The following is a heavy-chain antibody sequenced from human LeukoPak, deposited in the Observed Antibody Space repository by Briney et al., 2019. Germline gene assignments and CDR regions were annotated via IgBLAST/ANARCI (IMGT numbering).Heavy chain of an antibody. CDR1: GYTFTSYY. V-gene: IGHV1-46*01. CDR3: ATGPSYSSSWYYFDY. J-gene: IGHJ4*02. CDR2: INPSGGST. Sequence: ASVKVSCKASGYTFTSYYMHWVRQAPGQGLEWMGIINPSGGSTSYAQKFQGRVTMTEDTSTDTAYMELSSLRSEDTAVYYCATGPSYSSSWYYFDYWGQGTLVTVSS. D-gene: IGHD6-13*01.